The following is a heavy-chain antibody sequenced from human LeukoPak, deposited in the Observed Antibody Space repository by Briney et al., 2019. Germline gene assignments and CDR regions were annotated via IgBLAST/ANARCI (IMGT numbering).Heavy chain of an antibody. D-gene: IGHD3-22*01. CDR1: GFTFSDYY. J-gene: IGHJ6*03. CDR2: ISSSGSTI. Sequence: GGSLRLSCAASGFTFSDYYMSWIRQAPGKGVEWVSYISSSGSTIYYADSVKGRFTISRDNAKNSLYLQMNSLRAEDTALYYCARDGLSIYDSSGYPKEINYYYYMDVWGKGTTVTVSS. CDR3: ARDGLSIYDSSGYPKEINYYYYMDV. V-gene: IGHV3-11*01.